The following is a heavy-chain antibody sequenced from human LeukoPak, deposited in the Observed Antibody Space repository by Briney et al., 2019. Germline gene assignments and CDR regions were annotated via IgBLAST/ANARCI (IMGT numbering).Heavy chain of an antibody. V-gene: IGHV3-21*04. CDR2: ISSSSSYI. CDR1: GFTFSSYS. Sequence: PGGSLRLSCAASGFTFSSYSMNWVRQAPGKGLEWVSSISSSSSYIYYADSVKGRFTISRDNAKNSLYLQMNSLRAEDTAVYYCAKYLCGSGWFKSYLHYWGQGTRVSVSS. J-gene: IGHJ4*02. CDR3: AKYLCGSGWFKSYLHY. D-gene: IGHD6-19*01.